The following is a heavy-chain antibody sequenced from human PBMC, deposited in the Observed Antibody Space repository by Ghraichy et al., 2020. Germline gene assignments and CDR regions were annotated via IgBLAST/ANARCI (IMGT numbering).Heavy chain of an antibody. CDR3: ARPLKAYYYGMDV. Sequence: SETLSLTCTVSGGSISSYYWSWIRQPPGKGLEWIGYIYTSGSTNYNPSLKSRVTISVDTSKNQFSLKLSSVTAADTAVYYCARPLKAYYYGMDVWGQGTTVTVSS. CDR2: IYTSGST. CDR1: GGSISSYY. V-gene: IGHV4-4*09. D-gene: IGHD4/OR15-4a*01. J-gene: IGHJ6*02.